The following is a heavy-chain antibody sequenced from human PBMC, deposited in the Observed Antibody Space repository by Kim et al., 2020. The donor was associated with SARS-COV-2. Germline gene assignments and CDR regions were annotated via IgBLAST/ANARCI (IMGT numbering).Heavy chain of an antibody. J-gene: IGHJ6*02. V-gene: IGHV4-4*02. Sequence: SETLSLTCAVSGGSISSSNWWSWVRQPPGKGLEWIGEIYHSGSTNYNPSLKSRVTISVDKSKNQFSLKLSSVTAADTAVYYCAREYSSGRYGYYYYGMDVWGQGTTVTVSS. CDR3: AREYSSGRYGYYYYGMDV. D-gene: IGHD6-19*01. CDR2: IYHSGST. CDR1: GGSISSSNW.